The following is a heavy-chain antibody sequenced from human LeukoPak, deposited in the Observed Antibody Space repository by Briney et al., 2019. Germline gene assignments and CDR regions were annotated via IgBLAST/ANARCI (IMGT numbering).Heavy chain of an antibody. D-gene: IGHD3-22*01. CDR2: ISSSSSTI. J-gene: IGHJ4*02. V-gene: IGHV3-48*01. CDR1: GFTFSSHS. Sequence: PGGHLRLSCAASGFTFSSHSMNWVRQAPGKGLEWVSYISSSSSTIYYADSVKGRFTISRDNAKNSLYLQMNSLRAEDTAVYYCARGAYYYEDWGQGTLVTVSS. CDR3: ARGAYYYED.